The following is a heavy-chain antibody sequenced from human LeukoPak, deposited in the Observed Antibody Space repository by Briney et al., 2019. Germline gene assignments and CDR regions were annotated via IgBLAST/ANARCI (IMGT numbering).Heavy chain of an antibody. V-gene: IGHV3-23*01. D-gene: IGHD3-22*01. CDR3: AKTWSYYYDSSGYPTEIY. CDR2: ISGSGGST. Sequence: PGGSLRLSCAASGFTFSSYAMSWVRQAPGKGLEWVSAISGSGGSTYYADSVKGRFTISRDNPKNTLYLQMNSLRAEDTAVYYCAKTWSYYYDSSGYPTEIYWGQGTLVTVSS. J-gene: IGHJ1*01. CDR1: GFTFSSYA.